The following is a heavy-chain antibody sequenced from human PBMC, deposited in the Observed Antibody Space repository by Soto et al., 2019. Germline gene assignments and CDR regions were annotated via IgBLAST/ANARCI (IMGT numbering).Heavy chain of an antibody. CDR3: ARGLRHYYYYGMDV. Sequence: EASVKVSCKASGYTFTSYDINWVRQATGQGLEWMGWMNPNSGNTGYAQKFQGRVTMTRNTSISTAYMELSSLRSEDTAVYYCARGLRHYYYYGMDVWGQGTTVTVSS. CDR1: GYTFTSYD. J-gene: IGHJ6*02. V-gene: IGHV1-8*01. CDR2: MNPNSGNT.